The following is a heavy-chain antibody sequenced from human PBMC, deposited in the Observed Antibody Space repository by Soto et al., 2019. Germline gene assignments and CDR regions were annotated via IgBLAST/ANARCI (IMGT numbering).Heavy chain of an antibody. D-gene: IGHD3-9*01. J-gene: IGHJ4*02. CDR3: ARSPLNYDILTGYYGPWVPFDY. Sequence: PSETLSLTCSVSGGSVSSGSYYWSWIRQPPGKGLEWIGYIYYSGSTNYNPSLKSRVTISVDTSKNQFSLKLSSVTAADTAVYYCARSPLNYDILTGYYGPWVPFDYWGQGTLVTVSS. CDR1: GGSVSSGSYY. CDR2: IYYSGST. V-gene: IGHV4-61*01.